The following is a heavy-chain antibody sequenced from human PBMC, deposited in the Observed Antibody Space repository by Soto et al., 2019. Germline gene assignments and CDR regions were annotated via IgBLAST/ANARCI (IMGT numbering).Heavy chain of an antibody. CDR3: AKEDTSSGSLDY. CDR2: ISDSGATT. CDR1: GFPFGENA. J-gene: IGHJ4*02. D-gene: IGHD6-19*01. V-gene: IGHV3-23*01. Sequence: GGSLRLSCAASGFPFGENAMSWVRQAPGKGLEWVSGISDSGATTYYADPVRGRFTISRDNSKNTLYLQMKSLRAEDSASYYCAKEDTSSGSLDYWGQGALVTVSS.